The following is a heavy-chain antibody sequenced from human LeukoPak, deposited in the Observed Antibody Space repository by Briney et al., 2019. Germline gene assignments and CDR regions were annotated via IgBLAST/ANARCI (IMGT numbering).Heavy chain of an antibody. Sequence: ASVKVSCKASGGTFSSYAISWVRQAPGQGLEWMGGIIPIFGTANYAQKFQGRVTITADESTSTAYMELSSLRSEDTAVYYCARVFGVVPAARFDPWGQGTLVTVSS. V-gene: IGHV1-69*13. CDR2: IIPIFGTA. CDR1: GGTFSSYA. CDR3: ARVFGVVPAARFDP. J-gene: IGHJ5*02. D-gene: IGHD2-2*01.